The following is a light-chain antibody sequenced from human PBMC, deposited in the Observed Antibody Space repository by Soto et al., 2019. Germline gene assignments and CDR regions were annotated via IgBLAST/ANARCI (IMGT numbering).Light chain of an antibody. V-gene: IGKV3-15*01. CDR1: QSIRTN. CDR2: GAS. CDR3: QQYNNWPLT. J-gene: IGKJ4*01. Sequence: EIVLTQSPATLSVSAGGTVTLSCRASQSIRTNVAWYQQIPGQAPRLLVYGASTRATGVPARFSGSGSGIEFTLTISSLLSEDFAVYSCQQYNNWPLTFGGGTKVEIK.